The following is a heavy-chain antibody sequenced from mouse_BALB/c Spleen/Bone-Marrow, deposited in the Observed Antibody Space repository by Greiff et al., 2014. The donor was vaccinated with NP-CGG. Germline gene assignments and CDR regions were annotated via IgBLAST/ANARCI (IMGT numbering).Heavy chain of an antibody. V-gene: IGHV1S41*01. CDR3: ARGDDYDPFAY. CDR2: IAPGSGST. Sequence: DLVKPGASVKLSCEASGYTFTSYWINWIKQRPGQGLEWIGRIAPGSGSTYYNEMFKGKATLTVDTSSSTAYIQLSSLSSEDSAVYFCARGDDYDPFAYWGQGTLVTVS. D-gene: IGHD2-4*01. CDR1: GYTFTSYW. J-gene: IGHJ3*01.